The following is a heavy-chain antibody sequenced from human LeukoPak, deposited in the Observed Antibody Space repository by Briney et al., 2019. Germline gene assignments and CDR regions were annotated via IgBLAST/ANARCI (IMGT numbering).Heavy chain of an antibody. CDR2: IYYSGST. D-gene: IGHD4-23*01. Sequence: VKPSETLSLTCTVSGGSISSYYWNWIRQPPGKGLEWIGYIYYSGSTNYNPSLKSRVTISVDTSKNQFSLKLTSVTAADTAVYYCARTPSYYGGNSADYWGQGALVTVSS. CDR1: GGSISSYY. CDR3: ARTPSYYGGNSADY. J-gene: IGHJ4*02. V-gene: IGHV4-59*01.